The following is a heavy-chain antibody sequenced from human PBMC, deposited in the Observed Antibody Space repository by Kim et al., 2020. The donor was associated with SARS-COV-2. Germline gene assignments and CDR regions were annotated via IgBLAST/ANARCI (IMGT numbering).Heavy chain of an antibody. D-gene: IGHD3-3*01. CDR2: ISAYNGNT. V-gene: IGHV1-18*01. CDR3: ARDHAEYDFWSGYGGLYYYYGMDV. CDR1: GYTFTSYG. J-gene: IGHJ6*02. Sequence: ASVKVSCKASGYTFTSYGISWVRQAPGQGLEWMGWISAYNGNTNYAQKLQGRVTMTTDTSTSTAYMELRSLRSDDTAVYYCARDHAEYDFWSGYGGLYYYYGMDVWGQGTTVTVSS.